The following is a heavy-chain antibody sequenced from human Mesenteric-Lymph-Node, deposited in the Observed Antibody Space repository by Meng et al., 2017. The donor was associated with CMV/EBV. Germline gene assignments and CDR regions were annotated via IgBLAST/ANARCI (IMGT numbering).Heavy chain of an antibody. Sequence: LRLSCSVSGGSISSGGYYWSWIRQHPGKGLEWIGYIYHSGSTYFNPSLRSRLSMSVDTSENHFSLKLTSVAAADTAVYYCARDHEQQLGFDYWGQGILVTVSS. D-gene: IGHD6-13*01. CDR1: GGSISSGGYY. J-gene: IGHJ4*02. V-gene: IGHV4-31*03. CDR3: ARDHEQQLGFDY. CDR2: IYHSGST.